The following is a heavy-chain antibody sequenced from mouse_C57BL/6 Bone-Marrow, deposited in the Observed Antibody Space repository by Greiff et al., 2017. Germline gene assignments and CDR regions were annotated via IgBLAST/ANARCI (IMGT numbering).Heavy chain of an antibody. CDR3: ARPSSYYGSSYWYFDV. D-gene: IGHD1-1*01. Sequence: VMLVESGPGLVQPSQSLSITCTVSGFSLTSYGVHWVRQSPGKGLEWLGVIWSGGSTDYNAAFISRLSISKYNSKSQVFFKMNSLQADDTAIYYCARPSSYYGSSYWYFDVWGTGTTVTVSS. CDR2: IWSGGST. J-gene: IGHJ1*03. CDR1: GFSLTSYG. V-gene: IGHV2-2*01.